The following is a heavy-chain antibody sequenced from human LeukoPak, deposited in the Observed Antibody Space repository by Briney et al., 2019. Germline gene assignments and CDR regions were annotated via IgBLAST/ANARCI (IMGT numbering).Heavy chain of an antibody. D-gene: IGHD5-18*01. CDR3: VSPRGFSYGYFDY. V-gene: IGHV4-39*01. Sequence: SETLSLTCTVSGGSISSSSAYWGWIRQPPGKGLQWIGSIYYSKNTYYNPSLKSRVTISADTSKNQFSLTLGSVSATDTAVYYCVSPRGFSYGYFDYWGQGTLVTVSS. CDR2: IYYSKNT. J-gene: IGHJ4*02. CDR1: GGSISSSSAY.